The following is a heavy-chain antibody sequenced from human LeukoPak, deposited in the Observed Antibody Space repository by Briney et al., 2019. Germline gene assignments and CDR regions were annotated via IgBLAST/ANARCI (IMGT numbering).Heavy chain of an antibody. V-gene: IGHV4-59*01. D-gene: IGHD3-16*01. J-gene: IGHJ4*02. CDR1: GGSISSYY. Sequence: SETLSLTCTVSGGSISSYYWSWLRQPPGKGLEWIGYIYYSGSTNYNPSLKSRVTISVDTSESQFSLKLSSVTAADTAVYYCARDDGLLMNGLDYWGQGTLVTVSS. CDR2: IYYSGST. CDR3: ARDDGLLMNGLDY.